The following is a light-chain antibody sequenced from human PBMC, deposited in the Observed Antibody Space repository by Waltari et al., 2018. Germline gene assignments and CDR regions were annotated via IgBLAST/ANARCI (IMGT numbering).Light chain of an antibody. J-gene: IGLJ2*01. V-gene: IGLV1-47*01. CDR1: SANIGSNS. Sequence: HSVLPQPPSASGTPGQRVTLSCSGRSANIGSNSVSWYQQLPGTAPKLLIYRNNQRPSGVPDRFSGSKSGTSASLAISGLRSEDEADYYCAAWDDSLSGVVFGGGTKLTVL. CDR3: AAWDDSLSGVV. CDR2: RNN.